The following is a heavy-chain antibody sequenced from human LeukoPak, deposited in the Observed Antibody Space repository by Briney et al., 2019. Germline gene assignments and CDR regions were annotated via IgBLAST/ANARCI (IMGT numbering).Heavy chain of an antibody. CDR3: ARGPPFYGDDYYYYFMDV. D-gene: IGHD4-17*01. Sequence: PSETLSLTCTASGGSISSYYWSWIRQPPGKGLEWIGYIYYSGSSNYNPSLKSRVSISVNTSKNQFSLKLSSVTAADTAVYYCARGPPFYGDDYYYYFMDVWGKGTTVTVSS. J-gene: IGHJ6*03. CDR2: IYYSGSS. CDR1: GGSISSYY. V-gene: IGHV4-59*01.